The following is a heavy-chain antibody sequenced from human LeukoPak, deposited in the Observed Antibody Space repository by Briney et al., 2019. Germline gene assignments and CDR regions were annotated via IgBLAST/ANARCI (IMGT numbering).Heavy chain of an antibody. CDR1: GHSVYNYW. J-gene: IGHJ5*02. D-gene: IGHD3-22*01. Sequence: GESLKIFCKVSGHSVYNYWIGWVRQMPGKGLEWMGIIYPGDSDTRYSPSFQGQVTISADKSISTAYLQWSSLKASDTAMYYCARLNYYDSSGSKFDPWGQGTLVTVSS. CDR3: ARLNYYDSSGSKFDP. V-gene: IGHV5-51*01. CDR2: IYPGDSDT.